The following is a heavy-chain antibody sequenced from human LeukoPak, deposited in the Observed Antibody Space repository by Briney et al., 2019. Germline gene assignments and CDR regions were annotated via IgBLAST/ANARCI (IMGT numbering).Heavy chain of an antibody. CDR3: ARHGFGSWSYNWFDP. CDR2: IYYSGST. D-gene: IGHD6-13*01. J-gene: IGHJ5*02. Sequence: PSETLSLTCTVPGGSISSYYWSWIRQPPGKGLEWIGYIYYSGSTNYNPSLKSRVTISVDTSKNQFSLKLSSVTAADTAVYYCARHGFGSWSYNWFDPWGQGTLVTVSS. V-gene: IGHV4-59*08. CDR1: GGSISSYY.